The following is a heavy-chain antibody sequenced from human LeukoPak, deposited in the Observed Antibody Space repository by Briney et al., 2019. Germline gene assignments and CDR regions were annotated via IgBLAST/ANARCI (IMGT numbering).Heavy chain of an antibody. CDR3: AREVAPLYFHYGMDV. CDR1: GFTFSSYG. CDR2: TWYDGRNN. V-gene: IGHV3-33*01. Sequence: GGSLRLSCAASGFTFSSYGMHWVRQAPGKGLEWVAVTWYDGRNNYYAASVKGRFTISRDDSKTTVYLLMNSLRAEDTAVYYCAREVAPLYFHYGMDVWGERTTVTVSS. J-gene: IGHJ6*01. D-gene: IGHD2-21*01.